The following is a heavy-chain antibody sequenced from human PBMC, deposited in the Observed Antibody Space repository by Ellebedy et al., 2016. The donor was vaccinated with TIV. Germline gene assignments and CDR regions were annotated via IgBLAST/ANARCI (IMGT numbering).Heavy chain of an antibody. CDR3: AREGYDSSGYYLPHFDY. V-gene: IGHV3-48*02. CDR1: GFTFSSYS. CDR2: ISSSGSSTI. D-gene: IGHD3-22*01. J-gene: IGHJ4*02. Sequence: PGGSLRLSCAASGFTFSSYSMNWVRQAPGKGLEWVSYISSSGSSTIYYADSVKGRFTISRDNAKNSLYLQMNSLRDEDTAVYYCAREGYDSSGYYLPHFDYWGQGTLVTVSS.